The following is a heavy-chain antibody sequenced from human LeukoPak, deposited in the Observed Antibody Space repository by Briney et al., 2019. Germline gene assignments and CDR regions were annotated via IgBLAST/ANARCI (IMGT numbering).Heavy chain of an antibody. CDR2: ISGSGDST. CDR3: AKDKVDYGDYGDAFDI. J-gene: IGHJ3*02. Sequence: QAGGSLRLSCAASGFTFSSYGMSWVRQAPGKGLEWVSAISGSGDSTYYADSVKGRFTISRDNSKNTLYLQMNSLRAEDTAVYYCAKDKVDYGDYGDAFDIWGQGTMVTVSS. V-gene: IGHV3-23*01. D-gene: IGHD4-17*01. CDR1: GFTFSSYG.